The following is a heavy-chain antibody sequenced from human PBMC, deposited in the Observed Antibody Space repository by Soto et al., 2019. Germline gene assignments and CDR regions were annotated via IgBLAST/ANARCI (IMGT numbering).Heavy chain of an antibody. Sequence: EVQLVESGGGLVQPGGSLRLSCAASGFNFRNYFMNWVRQAPGKGLEWVANINQDGSEKYYVDSVKGRFTISRDNAKNSLYLQMNSLRAEDTAVYYCAKDQGMIVVVSYFDYWGQGTLVTVSS. J-gene: IGHJ4*02. V-gene: IGHV3-7*03. CDR2: INQDGSEK. CDR1: GFNFRNYF. D-gene: IGHD3-22*01. CDR3: AKDQGMIVVVSYFDY.